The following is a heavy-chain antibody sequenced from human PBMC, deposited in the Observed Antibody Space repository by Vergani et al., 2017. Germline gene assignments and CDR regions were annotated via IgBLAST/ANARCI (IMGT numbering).Heavy chain of an antibody. D-gene: IGHD4-17*01. CDR1: GGSISRGYYY. CDR3: ARDKYGDSFDAFDI. V-gene: IGHV4-31*03. Sequence: QVQLQESGPGLVKPSQTLSLTCTVSGGSISRGYYYWSWIRQHPGKGLEWIGYIYYSGSTYYNPSLKSRVTISLDTSKKQFSLKLTSVTAADTAVYYCARDKYGDSFDAFDIWGQGTMVTVSS. J-gene: IGHJ3*02. CDR2: IYYSGST.